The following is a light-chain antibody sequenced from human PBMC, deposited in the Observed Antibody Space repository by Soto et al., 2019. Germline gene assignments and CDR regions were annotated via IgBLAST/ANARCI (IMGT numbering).Light chain of an antibody. CDR1: QSISSY. CDR2: AAS. V-gene: IGKV1-39*01. Sequence: DIQMTQSPSSLSASVGDRVTITCRASQSISSYLNWYPQKPGKAPKLLIYAASSLQSGVPSRFSGSGSATDFTLTISSLQPEYVATDYCQQSYSTLTFGGGTKVDIK. J-gene: IGKJ4*01. CDR3: QQSYSTLT.